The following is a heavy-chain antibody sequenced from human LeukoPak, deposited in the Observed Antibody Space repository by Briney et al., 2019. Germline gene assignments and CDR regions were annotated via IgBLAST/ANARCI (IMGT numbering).Heavy chain of an antibody. CDR1: GYSFTSYW. J-gene: IGHJ5*02. V-gene: IGHV5-51*01. Sequence: GESLKISCKGSGYSFTSYWIGWVRQMPGKGLEWMGIIYPGDSDTRYSPSFQGQVTISADKSISTAYLQWSSLKASGTAMYYCARGRSTTMVRGAPGWFDPWGQGTLVTVSS. CDR2: IYPGDSDT. D-gene: IGHD3-10*01. CDR3: ARGRSTTMVRGAPGWFDP.